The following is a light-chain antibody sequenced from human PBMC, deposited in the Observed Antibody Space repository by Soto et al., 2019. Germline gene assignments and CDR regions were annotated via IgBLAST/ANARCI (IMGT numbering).Light chain of an antibody. J-gene: IGKJ4*02. Sequence: EIVLTQSPATLSLSPGERATLSCRASQSLSKSLVWYHQQPGQAPKLVIDGASNRGTGIPARFSGSGSGTDFTLTISSLEPEDFAVYFCQQRSSWPLTFGGGTKVDIK. CDR1: QSLSKS. CDR3: QQRSSWPLT. CDR2: GAS. V-gene: IGKV3-11*01.